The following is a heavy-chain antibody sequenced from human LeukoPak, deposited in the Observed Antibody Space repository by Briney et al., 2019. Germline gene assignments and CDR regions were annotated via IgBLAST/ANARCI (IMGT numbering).Heavy chain of an antibody. CDR2: ISSGGSPR. V-gene: IGHV3-48*03. CDR3: ARAYIVVVVAARPYGMDV. D-gene: IGHD2-15*01. J-gene: IGHJ6*02. CDR1: GFTFTTYE. Sequence: PGGSLRLSCAASGFTFTTYEMSWVRQAPGKGLECVSYISSGGSPRKYADSVKGRFTISRDNAKNLLYLQVNSLRAEDTAVYYCARAYIVVVVAARPYGMDVWGQGTTVTVSS.